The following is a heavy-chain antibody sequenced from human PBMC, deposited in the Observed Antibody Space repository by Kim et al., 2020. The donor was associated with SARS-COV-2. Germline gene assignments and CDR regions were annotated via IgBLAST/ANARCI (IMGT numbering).Heavy chain of an antibody. J-gene: IGHJ4*02. CDR1: GTTFTNYG. V-gene: IGHV1-18*01. CDR3: VGDPATRPFDY. Sequence: ASVKVSCKASGTTFTNYGFSWVRRAPGQGLEWMGWISVYNGNTNYAQKPQGRVTMTTDTSTSTPYMELRSLRSDDTAVNYCVGDPATRPFDYWGQGTLVTVSS. CDR2: ISVYNGNT. D-gene: IGHD1-1*01.